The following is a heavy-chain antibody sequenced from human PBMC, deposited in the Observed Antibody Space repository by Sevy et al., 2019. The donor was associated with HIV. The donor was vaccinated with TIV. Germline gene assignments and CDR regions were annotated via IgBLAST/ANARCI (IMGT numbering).Heavy chain of an antibody. Sequence: GGSLRLSCAASGFTFSSYSMNWVRRAPGKGLEWVSSISSSSSYIYYADSVKGRFTISRDNAKNSLYLQMNSLRAEDTAVYYCARDHDILTGYYRNGPDAFDIWGQGTMVTVSS. J-gene: IGHJ3*02. CDR3: ARDHDILTGYYRNGPDAFDI. D-gene: IGHD3-9*01. CDR1: GFTFSSYS. V-gene: IGHV3-21*01. CDR2: ISSSSSYI.